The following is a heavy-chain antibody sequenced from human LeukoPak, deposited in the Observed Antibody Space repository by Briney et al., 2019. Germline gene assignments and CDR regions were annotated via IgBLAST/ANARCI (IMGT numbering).Heavy chain of an antibody. CDR1: GYTFTGYY. D-gene: IGHD5-12*01. V-gene: IGHV1-2*02. Sequence: ASVKVSCKASGYTFTGYYMHWVRQAPGQGLEWTGWINPNSGVTKFAQRFQGRVTMTRDTSTSTAYLDLSSLRSDDTAVYYCATAVLYGGNDFDYWGQGTLVTVSS. J-gene: IGHJ4*02. CDR3: ATAVLYGGNDFDY. CDR2: INPNSGVT.